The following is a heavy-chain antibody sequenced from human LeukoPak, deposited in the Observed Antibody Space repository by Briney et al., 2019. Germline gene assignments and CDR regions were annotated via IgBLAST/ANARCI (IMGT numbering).Heavy chain of an antibody. J-gene: IGHJ4*02. CDR1: GFTFSSYA. CDR3: ARGPMVRGVIIHFDY. V-gene: IGHV3-64*01. CDR2: ISSNGGST. D-gene: IGHD3-10*01. Sequence: GGSLRLSCAASGFTFSSYAMHRVRQAPGKGLEYVSAISSNGGSTYYANSVKGRFTISRDNSKNTLYLQMGSLRAEDMAVYYCARGPMVRGVIIHFDYWGQGTLVTVSS.